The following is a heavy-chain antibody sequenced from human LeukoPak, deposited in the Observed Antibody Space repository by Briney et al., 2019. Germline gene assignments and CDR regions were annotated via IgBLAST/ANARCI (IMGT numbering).Heavy chain of an antibody. Sequence: GGSLRLSCAASGFTFSSYWMSWVRQAPGKGLEWVANIKQDGSEKYYVDSVKGRFTISRDNAKNSLYLQMNSLRAEDTALYYCAKDIATDYDILTGYYLFDYWGQGTLVTVSS. J-gene: IGHJ4*02. CDR2: IKQDGSEK. D-gene: IGHD3-9*01. CDR1: GFTFSSYW. CDR3: AKDIATDYDILTGYYLFDY. V-gene: IGHV3-7*03.